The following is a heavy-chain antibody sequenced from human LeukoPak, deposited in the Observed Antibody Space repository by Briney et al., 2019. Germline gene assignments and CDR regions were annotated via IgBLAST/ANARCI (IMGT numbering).Heavy chain of an antibody. J-gene: IGHJ4*02. V-gene: IGHV4-59*01. Sequence: PSETLSLTRTVSGGSISSYYWSWIRQPPGKGLEWIGYIYYSGSTNYNPSLKSRVTISVDTSKNQFSLKLSSVTAADTAVYYCARVGSRYDFWSGYYSGFDYWGQGTLVTVSS. D-gene: IGHD3-3*01. CDR1: GGSISSYY. CDR3: ARVGSRYDFWSGYYSGFDY. CDR2: IYYSGST.